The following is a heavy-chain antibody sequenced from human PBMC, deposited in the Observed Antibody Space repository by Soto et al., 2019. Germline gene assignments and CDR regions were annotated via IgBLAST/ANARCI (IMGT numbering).Heavy chain of an antibody. Sequence: ASVKVSCKASGYTFTSYGISWVRQAPGQGLEWMGWISAYNGNTSYAQKLQGRVTMTTDTSTSTAYMELRSLRSDDTAVYYCAKIMVRGVTWWFDPWGQGTLVTVSS. D-gene: IGHD3-10*01. V-gene: IGHV1-18*01. J-gene: IGHJ5*02. CDR1: GYTFTSYG. CDR3: AKIMVRGVTWWFDP. CDR2: ISAYNGNT.